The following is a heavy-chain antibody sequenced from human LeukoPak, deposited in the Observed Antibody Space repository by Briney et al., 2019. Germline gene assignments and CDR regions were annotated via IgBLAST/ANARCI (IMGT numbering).Heavy chain of an antibody. J-gene: IGHJ6*02. Sequence: SGGSLRLSCADSGCTFSSYSMNWVRQAPGKGLEWVSSISSSSSYIYYADSVKGRFTISRDNAKNSLYLQMNSLRAEDTALYYCARAIFGVAKNKRGMDVWGQGTTVTVSS. CDR3: ARAIFGVAKNKRGMDV. V-gene: IGHV3-21*01. D-gene: IGHD3-3*01. CDR1: GCTFSSYS. CDR2: ISSSSSYI.